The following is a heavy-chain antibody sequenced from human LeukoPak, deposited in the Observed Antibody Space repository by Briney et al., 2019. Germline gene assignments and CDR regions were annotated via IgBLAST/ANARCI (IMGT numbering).Heavy chain of an antibody. Sequence: GESLKISCKGSGYSFTRYWIGWVRQMPGKGLEWMGIIYPGDSDTRYSPSFQGQVTISADKSITTAYLQWSSLKASDTAMYYCARVAYCGGDCYPEVYFDYWGQGTLVTVSP. CDR3: ARVAYCGGDCYPEVYFDY. CDR1: GYSFTRYW. CDR2: IYPGDSDT. D-gene: IGHD2-21*01. J-gene: IGHJ4*02. V-gene: IGHV5-51*01.